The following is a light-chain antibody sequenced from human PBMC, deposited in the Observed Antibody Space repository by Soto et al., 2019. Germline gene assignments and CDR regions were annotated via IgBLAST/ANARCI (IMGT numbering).Light chain of an antibody. Sequence: EVVLTQSPGTLSLSPGERATLSCRPSQSVSGTYLTWYQQRPGQAPRRLIFDASSRASDTPDRFSGSGSGTDFTLTISRLEPEDFAVYYCQYYDTSSYTFGQGTKVDIK. V-gene: IGKV3-20*01. CDR3: QYYDTSSYT. CDR1: QSVSGTY. CDR2: DAS. J-gene: IGKJ2*01.